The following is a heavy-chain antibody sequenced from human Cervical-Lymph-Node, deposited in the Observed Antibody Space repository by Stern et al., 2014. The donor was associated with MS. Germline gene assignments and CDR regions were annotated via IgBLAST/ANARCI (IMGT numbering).Heavy chain of an antibody. CDR2: ISSGCSYI. J-gene: IGHJ4*02. D-gene: IGHD4-23*01. V-gene: IGHV3-21*01. CDR1: GFTFSSYS. Sequence: EMQLVESGGGLVKPGGSLRLSCAASGFTFSSYSMNWVRQAPGKGLEWVASISSGCSYIYYADSLKGRFTISRDNAKNSLYLQMNSLRAEDTAVYYCARGRGGNYRYYFDYWGQGTLVTVSS. CDR3: ARGRGGNYRYYFDY.